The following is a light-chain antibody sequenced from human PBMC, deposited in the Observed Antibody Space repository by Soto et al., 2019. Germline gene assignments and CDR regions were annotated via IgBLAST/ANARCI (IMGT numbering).Light chain of an antibody. CDR1: SSDVGGYKY. J-gene: IGLJ1*01. V-gene: IGLV2-14*03. Sequence: QSALTQPASVSGSPGQSITISCTGTSSDVGGYKYVSWYQQHPGKAPKLMIYDIRNRPSGVSNRFSGSKSGNTACLTISGLQAEDEADYYCSSYTSSSTRVFGTGTKVTVL. CDR2: DIR. CDR3: SSYTSSSTRV.